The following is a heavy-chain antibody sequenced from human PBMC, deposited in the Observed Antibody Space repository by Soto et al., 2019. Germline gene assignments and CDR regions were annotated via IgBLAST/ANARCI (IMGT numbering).Heavy chain of an antibody. J-gene: IGHJ4*02. Sequence: KASETLSLTCTVSGGSISSSSYYWGWIRQPPGKGLEWIGSIYYSGSTYHNPSLKSRVTISVDTSKNQFSLKLSSVTAADTAVYYCARHGGIAVAGTFLGWGQGTLVTVSS. CDR2: IYYSGST. V-gene: IGHV4-39*01. D-gene: IGHD6-19*01. CDR3: ARHGGIAVAGTFLG. CDR1: GGSISSSSYY.